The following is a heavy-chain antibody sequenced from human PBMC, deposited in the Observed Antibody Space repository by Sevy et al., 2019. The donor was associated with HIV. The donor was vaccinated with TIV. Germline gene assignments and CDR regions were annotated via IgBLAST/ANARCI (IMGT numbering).Heavy chain of an antibody. CDR3: ARESRGSLEGFDF. CDR1: GFTFSTYW. Sequence: GGSLRLSCAASGFTFSTYWMHWVRQAPGKGLVWVSRINSDGNYRSYVESVEGRFTISRDNAQNTLFLQMSSLRVEDMAVYYCARESRGSLEGFDFWGQGTMVTVSS. CDR2: INSDGNYR. D-gene: IGHD1-26*01. V-gene: IGHV3-74*01. J-gene: IGHJ3*01.